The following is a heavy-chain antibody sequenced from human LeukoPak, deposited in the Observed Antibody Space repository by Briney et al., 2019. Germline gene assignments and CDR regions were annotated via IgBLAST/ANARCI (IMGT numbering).Heavy chain of an antibody. CDR1: GFTFSSYA. J-gene: IGHJ4*02. D-gene: IGHD2-2*01. CDR3: ATSLNGYCSSTSCPWGDY. CDR2: ISYDGSNK. Sequence: PGRSLRLSCAASGFTFSSYAMHWVRQAPGKGLEWVAVISYDGSNKYYEDSVKGRFTISRDNSKNTLYLQMNSLRAEDSALYYCATSLNGYCSSTSCPWGDYRGQGTLVTVSS. V-gene: IGHV3-30-3*01.